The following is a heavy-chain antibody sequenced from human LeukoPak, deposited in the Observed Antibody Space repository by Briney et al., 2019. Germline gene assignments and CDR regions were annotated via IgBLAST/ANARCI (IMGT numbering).Heavy chain of an antibody. V-gene: IGHV1-46*01. CDR3: ASGYCSGGSCAYSGYDY. CDR2: INPSGGST. D-gene: IGHD2-15*01. CDR1: GYTFTSYY. J-gene: IGHJ4*02. Sequence: ASVKVSCKASGYTFTSYYMHWVRQAPGQGLEWMGIINPSGGSTSYAQKFQGRVTMTRDTSTSTVYMELSSLRSEDTAVYYCASGYCSGGSCAYSGYDYWGQGILVTVSS.